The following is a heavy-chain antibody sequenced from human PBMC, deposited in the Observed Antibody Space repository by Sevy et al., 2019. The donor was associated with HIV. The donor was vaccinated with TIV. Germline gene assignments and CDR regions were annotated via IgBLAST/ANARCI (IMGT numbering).Heavy chain of an antibody. CDR2: INQSGSEK. CDR1: GFTFSSYW. CDR3: AREVPRLPVAY. V-gene: IGHV3-7*01. D-gene: IGHD6-25*01. J-gene: IGHJ4*02. Sequence: GGSLRLSCAASGFTFSSYWMSWVRQAPGGGLEWVANINQSGSEKNNVDSVKGRFTISSDNAENSLFLQMNSLRVDDTAVYFCAREVPRLPVAYWGQGSLVTVSS.